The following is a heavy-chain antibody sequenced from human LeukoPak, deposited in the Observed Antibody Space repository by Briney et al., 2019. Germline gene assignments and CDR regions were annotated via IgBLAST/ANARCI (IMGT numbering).Heavy chain of an antibody. CDR2: IYHSGST. CDR3: AALLSIAAAGTGPFDY. D-gene: IGHD6-13*01. J-gene: IGHJ4*02. Sequence: PSVTLSLTCAVSGYSISSGYYWGWIRQPPGKGLEWIGSIYHSGSTYYNPSLKSRVTISVDTSKNQFSLKLSSVTAADTAVYYCAALLSIAAAGTGPFDYWGQGTLVTVSS. CDR1: GYSISSGYY. V-gene: IGHV4-38-2*01.